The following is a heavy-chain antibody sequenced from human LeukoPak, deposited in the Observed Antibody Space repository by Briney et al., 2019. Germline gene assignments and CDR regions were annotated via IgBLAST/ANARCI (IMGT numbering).Heavy chain of an antibody. D-gene: IGHD3-10*01. Sequence: ASVKVSCKVSGYTLTELSMHWVRQAPGKGLEWMGCFDPEDGETIYAQKFQGRVTMTEDTSTDTAYMELSSLRSEDTAVYYCATEYLITMVRGVSSYGMDVWGQGTTVTVSS. CDR1: GYTLTELS. CDR2: FDPEDGET. CDR3: ATEYLITMVRGVSSYGMDV. V-gene: IGHV1-24*01. J-gene: IGHJ6*02.